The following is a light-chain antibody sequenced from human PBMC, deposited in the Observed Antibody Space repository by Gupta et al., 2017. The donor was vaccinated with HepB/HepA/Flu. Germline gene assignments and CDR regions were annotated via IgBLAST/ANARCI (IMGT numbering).Light chain of an antibody. CDR2: RAS. V-gene: IGKV3-20*01. J-gene: IGKJ1*01. CDR3: QHYCYSEWT. Sequence: EMVLTKYPGTLSLSPGERATLSCRASQSVSVSHFAWYQQKPGQIPILLIYRASRRATGIPDRFSGSRSGTDFTLPISGLEPEDFAVYYCQHYCYSEWTFGQGTKV. CDR1: QSVSVSH.